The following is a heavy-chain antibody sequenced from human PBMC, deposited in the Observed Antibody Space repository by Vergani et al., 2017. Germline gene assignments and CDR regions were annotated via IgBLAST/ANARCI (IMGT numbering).Heavy chain of an antibody. CDR3: ARDPLYSTTGPFLLLEMDV. CDR2: FYTGGGT. CDR1: GGSISSGSYY. Sequence: QVQLQESGPGLVRPSQTLSLTCTVSGGSISSGSYYWSWFRQPAGKGLEWIGRFYTGGGTSYNPSLKSRVTISVDTSKNQFSLQLSSVTAAATAVYYCARDPLYSTTGPFLLLEMDVWGQGTTVTVSS. V-gene: IGHV4-61*02. D-gene: IGHD6-13*01. J-gene: IGHJ6*02.